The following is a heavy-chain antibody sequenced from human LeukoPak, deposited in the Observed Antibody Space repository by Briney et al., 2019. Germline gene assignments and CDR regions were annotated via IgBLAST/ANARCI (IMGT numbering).Heavy chain of an antibody. CDR1: GFTFSSYA. CDR2: ISGSGGST. Sequence: PGGSLRLSCAASGFTFSSYAMSWVRQAPGKGLEWVSAISGSGGSTYYADSVKGRFTISRDNSKNTLYLQMNSLRAEDTAVYYYAKANIVVVPAASDYWGQGTLVTVSS. J-gene: IGHJ4*02. V-gene: IGHV3-23*01. D-gene: IGHD2-2*01. CDR3: AKANIVVVPAASDY.